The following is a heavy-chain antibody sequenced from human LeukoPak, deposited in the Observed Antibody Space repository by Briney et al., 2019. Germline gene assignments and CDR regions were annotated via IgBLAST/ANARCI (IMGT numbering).Heavy chain of an antibody. CDR1: GYTFTTYA. D-gene: IGHD2-15*01. V-gene: IGHV1-3*04. CDR2: ISTYNDDR. J-gene: IGHJ1*01. Sequence: GASVKVSCKASGYTFTTYAIHWVRQAPGQRLEWMGWISTYNDDRKYSPKFQGTVTITTDTSASTAYLELSSLRSEDTAVYYCARDEGVDPEVEAAQFQHWGQGTLVTVSS. CDR3: ARDEGVDPEVEAAQFQH.